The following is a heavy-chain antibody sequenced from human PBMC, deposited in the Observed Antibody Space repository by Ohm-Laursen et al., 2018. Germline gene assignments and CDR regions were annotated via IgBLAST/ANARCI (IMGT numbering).Heavy chain of an antibody. CDR3: ARYYSSGYPYYFDY. V-gene: IGHV3-21*01. CDR2: ISGSTTYI. Sequence: SLRLSCAASGFTFSSYGMHWVRQAPGKGLEWVSSISGSTTYIYYADSVKGRVTISRDNAKNSLYLQMNTLRAEDTAVYYCARYYSSGYPYYFDYWGQGTLVTVSS. D-gene: IGHD3-22*01. CDR1: GFTFSSYG. J-gene: IGHJ4*02.